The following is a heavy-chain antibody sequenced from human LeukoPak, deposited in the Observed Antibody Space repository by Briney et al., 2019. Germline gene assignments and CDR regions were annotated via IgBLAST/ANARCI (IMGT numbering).Heavy chain of an antibody. CDR1: GFTFSGSA. D-gene: IGHD3-10*01. CDR3: TGNYYGSGSYADFDY. J-gene: IGHJ4*02. Sequence: GGSLRLSCAASGFTFSGSALHGVRQASGKGLEWVCRIRSTANGYATAYAASVKGRFTISRDDSKNTAYLQMDSLKTEDTAVYYCTGNYYGSGSYADFDYWGQGTLVTVSS. CDR2: IRSTANGYAT. V-gene: IGHV3-73*01.